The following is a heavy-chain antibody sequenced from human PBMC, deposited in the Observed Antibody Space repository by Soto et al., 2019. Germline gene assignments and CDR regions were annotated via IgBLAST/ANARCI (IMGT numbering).Heavy chain of an antibody. CDR1: GGFVGSGNYH. CDR2: IFYGGAT. J-gene: IGHJ4*02. Sequence: QVPLQESGPGLVKPSETLSLTCNVSGGFVGSGNYHWSWIRQSPGKGLEWIGDIFYGGATNYNPPLXXRVTISADTSKKRFSLILTSVTAADTAVYYCARESYGDFVYWGQGTLVIVS. CDR3: ARESYGDFVY. V-gene: IGHV4-61*03. D-gene: IGHD4-17*01.